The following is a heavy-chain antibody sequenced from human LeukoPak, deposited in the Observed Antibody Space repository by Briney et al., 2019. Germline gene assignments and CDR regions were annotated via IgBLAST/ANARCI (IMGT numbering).Heavy chain of an antibody. CDR2: IWYDGSNK. V-gene: IGHV3-33*01. CDR3: ARQAAAGTEGYYYYGMDV. J-gene: IGHJ6*04. CDR1: GFTFSSYG. Sequence: GGSLRLSCAASGFTFSSYGMHWVRQAPGKGLDWVAVIWYDGSNKYYADSVKGRFTISRDNSKNTLYLQMNSLRAEDTAVYYCARQAAAGTEGYYYYGMDVWGKGTTVTVSS. D-gene: IGHD6-13*01.